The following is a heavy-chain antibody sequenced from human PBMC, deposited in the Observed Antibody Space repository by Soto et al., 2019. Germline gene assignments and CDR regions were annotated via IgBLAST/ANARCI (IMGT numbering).Heavy chain of an antibody. Sequence: EVQLEESGGGSVQLGESLRVSCVASGFTFRNQWMHWVRQVPGKGLVWVCRINGDGTRASYADFVKGRFTISRDNAQNLLFLQLTSLRVDDTGVYHCARGGAAGRGDAMDIWGPGTTVAVSS. V-gene: IGHV3-74*01. CDR1: GFTFRNQW. CDR2: INGDGTRA. D-gene: IGHD3-10*01. J-gene: IGHJ6*02. CDR3: ARGGAAGRGDAMDI.